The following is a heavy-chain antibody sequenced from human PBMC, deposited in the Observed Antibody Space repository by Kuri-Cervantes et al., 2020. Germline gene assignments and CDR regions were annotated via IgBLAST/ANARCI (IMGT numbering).Heavy chain of an antibody. CDR1: GYTFTSYG. V-gene: IGHV1-18*01. Sequence: ASVKVCCKASGYTFTSYGISWVRQAPGQGLEWVGWISAYNGNTNYAQKLQGRVTMTTDTSTSTAYMELRSLRSDDTAVYYCARDRARFLEWLLSPYYYYGMDVWGQGTTVTVSS. D-gene: IGHD3-3*01. CDR2: ISAYNGNT. J-gene: IGHJ6*02. CDR3: ARDRARFLEWLLSPYYYYGMDV.